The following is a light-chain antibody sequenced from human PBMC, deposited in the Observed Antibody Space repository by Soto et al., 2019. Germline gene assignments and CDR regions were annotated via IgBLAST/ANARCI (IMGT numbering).Light chain of an antibody. J-gene: IGKJ5*01. V-gene: IGKV3-20*01. Sequence: EIVLTQSPDTLSLSAGERATLSCRASQSFSSSYLAWYQQKPGQAPRLLIYGASNRATAIPDRFCGSGSGADFTLTISRLEPEDFAVYYCQQYGVSPLFGQGTRLEIK. CDR2: GAS. CDR3: QQYGVSPL. CDR1: QSFSSSY.